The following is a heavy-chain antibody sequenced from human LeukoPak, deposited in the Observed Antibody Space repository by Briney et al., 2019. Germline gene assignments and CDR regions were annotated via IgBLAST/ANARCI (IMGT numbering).Heavy chain of an antibody. Sequence: PSETLSLTCTVSGGSIGSSSYYWGWIRQPPGKGLEWIGSIYYSGSTYYDPSLKSRVTISVDTSKNQFSLKLSSVTAADTAVYYCARKEGPDSSGQLFSYFDYWGQGTLVTVSS. CDR2: IYYSGST. CDR3: ARKEGPDSSGQLFSYFDY. D-gene: IGHD6-19*01. J-gene: IGHJ4*02. V-gene: IGHV4-39*07. CDR1: GGSIGSSSYY.